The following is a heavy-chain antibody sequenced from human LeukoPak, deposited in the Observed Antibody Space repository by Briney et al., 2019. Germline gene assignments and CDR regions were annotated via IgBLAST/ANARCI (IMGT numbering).Heavy chain of an antibody. Sequence: GGSLRLSCAASGFTFSSYAMSWVRQAPGKGLEWVSAISGSGGSTYYADSVKGRFTISRDNSKNTLYLQMNSLRAEDKAVYYCAKGDYGSGSYYSSVQNWSDPWGQGTLVTVSS. D-gene: IGHD3-10*01. J-gene: IGHJ5*02. CDR2: ISGSGGST. CDR1: GFTFSSYA. CDR3: AKGDYGSGSYYSSVQNWSDP. V-gene: IGHV3-23*01.